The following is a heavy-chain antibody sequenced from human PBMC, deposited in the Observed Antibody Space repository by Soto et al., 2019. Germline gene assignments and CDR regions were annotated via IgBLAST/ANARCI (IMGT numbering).Heavy chain of an antibody. Sequence: PVGSLRLSCAASGFNVSNIYMSWVRQAPGKGLEWVSVTYSGGSTYYADSVKGRFTISRDNSKNMLHLHMDSLRAEDTAVYYCARVKNSNYYYGMDVCGQRTTVTVSS. CDR1: GFNVSNIY. CDR3: ARVKNSNYYYGMDV. D-gene: IGHD4-4*01. CDR2: TYSGGST. J-gene: IGHJ6*02. V-gene: IGHV3-53*01.